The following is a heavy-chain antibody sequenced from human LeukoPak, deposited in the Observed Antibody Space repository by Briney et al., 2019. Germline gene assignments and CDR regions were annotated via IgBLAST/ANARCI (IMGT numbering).Heavy chain of an antibody. CDR3: ARDRASFMVRDLAPVDYYYMDV. CDR2: IIPIFGTA. CDR1: GGTFSSYA. Sequence: GASVKVSCKASGGTFSSYAISWVRQAPGQGLEWMGGIIPIFGTANYAQKFQGRVTITADKSTSTAYMELSSLRSGDTAVYYCARDRASFMVRDLAPVDYYYMDVWGKGTTVTVSS. J-gene: IGHJ6*03. D-gene: IGHD3-10*01. V-gene: IGHV1-69*06.